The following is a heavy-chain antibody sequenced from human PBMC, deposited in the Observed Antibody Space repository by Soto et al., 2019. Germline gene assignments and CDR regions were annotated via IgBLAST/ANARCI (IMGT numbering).Heavy chain of an antibody. Sequence: SETLSLTCAVYGGSFSGYYWTWIRQPPGTGLEWIGEIYHSGSTNYNPSLKSRVTISVDTSKNQFSLNLTSVTAADTAVYYCARLGGYYQAFDQWGQGSLVTVSS. V-gene: IGHV4-34*01. CDR3: ARLGGYYQAFDQ. J-gene: IGHJ4*02. CDR2: IYHSGST. D-gene: IGHD3-22*01. CDR1: GGSFSGYY.